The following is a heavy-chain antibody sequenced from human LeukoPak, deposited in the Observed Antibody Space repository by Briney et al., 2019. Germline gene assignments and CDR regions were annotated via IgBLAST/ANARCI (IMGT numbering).Heavy chain of an antibody. Sequence: GGSLRLSCAASEFSVGSNYMTWVRLAPGKGLEWVANIKQDGSEKYYVDSVKGRFTISRDNAKNSLYLQMNSLRAEDTAVYYCARVGIVGATTGFDYWGQGTLVTVSS. CDR2: IKQDGSEK. CDR1: EFSVGSNY. D-gene: IGHD1-26*01. CDR3: ARVGIVGATTGFDY. V-gene: IGHV3-7*01. J-gene: IGHJ4*02.